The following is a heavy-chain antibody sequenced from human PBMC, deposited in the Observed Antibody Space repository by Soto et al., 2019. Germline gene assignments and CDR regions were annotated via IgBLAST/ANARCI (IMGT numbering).Heavy chain of an antibody. Sequence: QVQLVQSGAEVKKPGASVKVSCKASGYTFTSYYMHWVRQAPGQGLEWMGIINPSGGSTSYAQKFRGRVTMTRDTSKSTVYMELSSLRSEDTAVYYCARDAYSSSSDYYFGMDVWGQGTTVTVSS. J-gene: IGHJ6*02. CDR2: INPSGGST. CDR3: ARDAYSSSSDYYFGMDV. V-gene: IGHV1-46*01. CDR1: GYTFTSYY. D-gene: IGHD6-6*01.